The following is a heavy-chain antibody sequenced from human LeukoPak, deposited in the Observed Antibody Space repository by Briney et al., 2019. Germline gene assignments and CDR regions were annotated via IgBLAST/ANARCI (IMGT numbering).Heavy chain of an antibody. Sequence: SETLSLTCTVSGGSVSSGSYYWSWIRQPPGTGLEWIGYIYYSGSTNYNPSLKSRVTISVDTSKNQFSLKLSSVTAADTAVYYCARDRSYSGSYYTPLGFDYWGQGTLVTVSS. CDR1: GGSVSSGSYY. V-gene: IGHV4-61*01. J-gene: IGHJ4*02. D-gene: IGHD1-26*01. CDR2: IYYSGST. CDR3: ARDRSYSGSYYTPLGFDY.